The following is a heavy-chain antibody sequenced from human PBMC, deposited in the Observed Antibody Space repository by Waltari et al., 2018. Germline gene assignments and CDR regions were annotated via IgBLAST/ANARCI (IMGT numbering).Heavy chain of an antibody. CDR2: IYSAGSNT. J-gene: IGHJ5*02. CDR3: GKGEWLDN. CDR1: GFTFSRYA. D-gene: IGHD1-26*01. V-gene: IGHV3-23*03. Sequence: EVQLLESGGGCVQPGGSLRLSCEASGFTFSRYAMSWVRQAPGKVLEWVSVIYSAGSNTYYADSVKGRFTISRDDSKNTVYLHMNSLRADDSAVYYCGKGEWLDNWGQGTLVTVSS.